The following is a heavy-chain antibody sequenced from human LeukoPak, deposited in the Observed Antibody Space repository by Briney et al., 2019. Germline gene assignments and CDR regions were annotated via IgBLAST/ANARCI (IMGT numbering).Heavy chain of an antibody. CDR3: AREPITMVRGVIISDWFDP. Sequence: PSETLSLTCAVYGGSFSGYYWSWIRQPPGKGLEWIGEINHSGSTNYNPSLKSRVTISVDTSKNQFSLKLSSVTAADTAVYYCAREPITMVRGVIISDWFDPWGQGTLVTVSS. D-gene: IGHD3-10*01. J-gene: IGHJ5*02. V-gene: IGHV4-34*01. CDR2: INHSGST. CDR1: GGSFSGYY.